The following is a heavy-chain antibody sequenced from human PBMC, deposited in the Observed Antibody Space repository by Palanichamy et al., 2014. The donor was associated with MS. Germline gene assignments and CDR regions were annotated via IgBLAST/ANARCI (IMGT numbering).Heavy chain of an antibody. D-gene: IGHD2-2*01. CDR3: ARVVPAAILSRVWFDP. V-gene: IGHV3-23*01. J-gene: IGHJ5*02. Sequence: EVQLLESGGGLVQPGGSLRLSCAASGFTFSSYAMSWVRQAPGKGLEWVSAISGSGGSTYYADSVKGRFTISRDNSKNTLYLQMNSLRAEDTAVYYCARVVPAAILSRVWFDPWGQGTLVTVSS. CDR2: ISGSGGST. CDR1: GFTFSSYA.